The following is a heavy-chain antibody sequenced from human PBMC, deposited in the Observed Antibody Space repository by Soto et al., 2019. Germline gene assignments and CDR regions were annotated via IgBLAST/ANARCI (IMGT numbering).Heavy chain of an antibody. CDR2: IYSVGST. CDR3: ARGRADYYGMDV. V-gene: IGHV3-53*01. CDR1: GLTASSNY. Sequence: EVQLVESGGGLIQPGGSLSLSFPASGLTASSNYMTWFGQAPGRGLEWLSIIYSVGSTYYADSVKGRFTTSRDNSKNTVYLQMNSLRAEDTAVYYCARGRADYYGMDVWGQGTTVTVS. J-gene: IGHJ6*02.